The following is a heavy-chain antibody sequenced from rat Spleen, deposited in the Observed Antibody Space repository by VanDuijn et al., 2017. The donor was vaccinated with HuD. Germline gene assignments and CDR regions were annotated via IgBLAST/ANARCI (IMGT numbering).Heavy chain of an antibody. D-gene: IGHD4-3*01. CDR1: GFNFNDYW. Sequence: EVRLVESGGGLVQPGRSLKLSCAASGFNFNDYWMGWVRQAPGKGLEWIGEINKDSSTINYTPSLKDKFTISRDNAQNTLYLQMSKVGTEDTAIYYCAREPSGYGYCVMDAWGQGASVTVSS. V-gene: IGHV4-2*01. CDR2: INKDSSTI. J-gene: IGHJ4*01. CDR3: AREPSGYGYCVMDA.